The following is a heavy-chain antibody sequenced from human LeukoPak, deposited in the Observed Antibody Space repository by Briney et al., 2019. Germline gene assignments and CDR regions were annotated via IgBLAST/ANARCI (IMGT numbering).Heavy chain of an antibody. V-gene: IGHV3-11*04. Sequence: GGSLRLSCTASGITFSDYYMNWIRQAPGKCLEWLSFISRGGSPIYYADSVKGRFTISRDNAKNSLYLQMNSLRVEDTAMYYGVITAGPPTDHWRQRALVTVSS. CDR2: ISRGGSPI. J-gene: IGHJ4*01. CDR1: GITFSDYY. D-gene: IGHD1-14*01. CDR3: VITAGPPTDH.